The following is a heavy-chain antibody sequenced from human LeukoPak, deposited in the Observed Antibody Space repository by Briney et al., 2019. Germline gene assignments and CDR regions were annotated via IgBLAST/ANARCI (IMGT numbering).Heavy chain of an antibody. CDR2: ISYDGSNK. Sequence: GGSLRLSCAASGFTFSSYAMHWVRQAPGKGLEWVAVISYDGSNKYYADSVEGRFTISRDNSKNTLYLQMNSLRAEDTAVYYCARDSYFKDWGQGTLVTVSS. CDR1: GFTFSSYA. CDR3: ARDSYFKD. J-gene: IGHJ4*02. V-gene: IGHV3-30*04. D-gene: IGHD3-9*01.